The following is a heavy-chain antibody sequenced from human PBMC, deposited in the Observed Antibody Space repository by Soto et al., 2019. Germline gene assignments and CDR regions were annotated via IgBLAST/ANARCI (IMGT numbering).Heavy chain of an antibody. V-gene: IGHV1-18*04. J-gene: IGHJ6*02. Sequence: ASVKVSCKASGYAFSDNGVSWARQAPGQGLEWMGSISTYTGKTKYAQKFQDRVTLTTDTSTSTAYMDLRSLRPDDTDVYYCAREGQSAPNGIQLMDVWSQGTTVTVSS. CDR3: AREGQSAPNGIQLMDV. D-gene: IGHD1-1*01. CDR2: ISTYTGKT. CDR1: GYAFSDNG.